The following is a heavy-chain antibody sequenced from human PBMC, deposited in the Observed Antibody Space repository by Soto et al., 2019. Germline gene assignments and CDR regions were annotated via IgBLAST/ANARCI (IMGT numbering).Heavy chain of an antibody. J-gene: IGHJ6*03. Sequence: ASVKVSCKASGYTFTSYAMHWVRQAPGQRLEWMGWINAGNGNTKYSQKFQGRVTITRDTSASTAYMELSSLRSEDTAVYYCARATSGVTTTYYYYYYMDVWGKGTTVTVSS. CDR2: INAGNGNT. D-gene: IGHD4-17*01. CDR1: GYTFTSYA. CDR3: ARATSGVTTTYYYYYYMDV. V-gene: IGHV1-3*01.